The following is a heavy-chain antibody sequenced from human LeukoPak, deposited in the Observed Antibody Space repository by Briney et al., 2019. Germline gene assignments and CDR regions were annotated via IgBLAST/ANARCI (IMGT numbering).Heavy chain of an antibody. J-gene: IGHJ4*02. CDR1: GFTFSSYA. V-gene: IGHV3-30*18. Sequence: GRSLTLSYAGSGFTFSSYALHWVRQAPGKGLEWVAVISYDGSNEYYADSVKGRFTISRDNSKNTLYLQMNSLRTEDTAVYYCAKAGGIRMWPRLHYWGRAGLGTVSS. D-gene: IGHD1-26*01. CDR2: ISYDGSNE. CDR3: AKAGGIRMWPRLHY.